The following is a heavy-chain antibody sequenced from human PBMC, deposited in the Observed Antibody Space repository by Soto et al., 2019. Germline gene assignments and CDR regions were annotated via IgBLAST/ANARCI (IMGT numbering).Heavy chain of an antibody. CDR3: AREEVPPAAIAFWLET. CDR2: ITPSSGT. V-gene: IGHV3-48*02. CDR1: GFTFSSYS. D-gene: IGHD2-2*02. Sequence: PGGSLRLSCAASGFTFSSYSMNWVRQAPGKGLEWVSYITPSSGTTYADSVKGRFTISRDNAKNSLYLQMNSLRDEDTAVYYCAREEVPPAAIAFWLETWGQGTLVTVSS. J-gene: IGHJ5*02.